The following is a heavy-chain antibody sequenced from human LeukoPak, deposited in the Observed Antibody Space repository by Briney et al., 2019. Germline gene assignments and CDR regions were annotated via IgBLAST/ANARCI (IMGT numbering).Heavy chain of an antibody. J-gene: IGHJ3*02. CDR1: GGSISSYY. CDR2: IYYSGSS. D-gene: IGHD5-24*01. V-gene: IGHV4-59*08. CDR3: MCWYSYNPLKGFDI. Sequence: SETLSLTCTVSGGSISSYYWSWIRQPPGKGLEWIGYIYYSGSSNYNPSLKSRVTISVDTSKNQFSLKLSSVTAADTAVYYCMCWYSYNPLKGFDIWGQGTMVTVTS.